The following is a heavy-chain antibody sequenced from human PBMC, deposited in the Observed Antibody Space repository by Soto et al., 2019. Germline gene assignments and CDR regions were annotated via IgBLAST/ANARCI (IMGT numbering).Heavy chain of an antibody. CDR3: ARGEPIHYDILTGYSIYYYYGMDV. CDR1: GYTFTGYY. J-gene: IGHJ6*02. CDR2: INPNSGGT. D-gene: IGHD3-9*01. V-gene: IGHV1-2*04. Sequence: GASVKVSCKASGYTFTGYYMHWVRQAPGQGLEWMGWINPNSGGTNYAQKFQGWVTMTRDTSISTAYMELSRLRSDDTAVYYCARGEPIHYDILTGYSIYYYYGMDVWGQGTTVTVSS.